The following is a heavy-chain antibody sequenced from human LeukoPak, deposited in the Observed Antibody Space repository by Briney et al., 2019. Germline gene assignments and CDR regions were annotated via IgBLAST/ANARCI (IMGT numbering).Heavy chain of an antibody. J-gene: IGHJ4*02. D-gene: IGHD4-11*01. V-gene: IGHV3-21*01. CDR2: ISTTSRYI. CDR3: ARGNSDYDHDY. CDR1: GFTFSSYS. Sequence: PGGSLRLSCAASGFTFSSYSMNWVRQVPGKGLEWVSSISTTSRYIYYADSVKGRFTVSRDNAKNSLSLQMNSLRAEDTAVYYCARGNSDYDHDYWGQGTLVTVSS.